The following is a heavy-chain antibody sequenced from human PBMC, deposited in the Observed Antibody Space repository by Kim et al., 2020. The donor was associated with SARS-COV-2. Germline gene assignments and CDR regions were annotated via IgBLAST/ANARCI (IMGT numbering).Heavy chain of an antibody. Sequence: LKIRVTISVDTSKNQVSLKLSSVTAADTAVYYCARGRYSSSWYGPHWYFDLWGRGTLVTVSS. J-gene: IGHJ2*01. D-gene: IGHD6-13*01. CDR3: ARGRYSSSWYGPHWYFDL. V-gene: IGHV4-34*01.